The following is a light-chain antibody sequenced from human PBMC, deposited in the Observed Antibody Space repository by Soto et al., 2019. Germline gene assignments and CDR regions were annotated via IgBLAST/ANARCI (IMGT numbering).Light chain of an antibody. Sequence: QSVLTQPPSASGTPGQRVTISCSGSRYNIGNNYVCWYQQLPGTAPKLLTYRSNQRPSGVPDRFSGSKSGTSASLAISGLQSEDEADYYCAAWDDSLSGLVFGGGTKLTVL. CDR2: RSN. J-gene: IGLJ2*01. CDR3: AAWDDSLSGLV. V-gene: IGLV1-47*01. CDR1: RYNIGNNY.